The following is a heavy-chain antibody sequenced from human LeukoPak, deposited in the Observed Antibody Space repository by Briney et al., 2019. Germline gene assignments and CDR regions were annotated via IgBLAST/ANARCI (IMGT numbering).Heavy chain of an antibody. D-gene: IGHD2-2*01. CDR3: ARGWGIPAPISWFDP. V-gene: IGHV1-69*05. J-gene: IGHJ5*02. CDR2: IVHIFGKT. Sequence: SVKVSCKASGGSLSSNIIGWVRQAPGQGLEWMGGIVHIFGKTNYAQKFQGRVTITTDESSNTAFMELSSLRSDDTAIYYCARGWGIPAPISWFDPWGQGTLVTVSS. CDR1: GGSLSSNI.